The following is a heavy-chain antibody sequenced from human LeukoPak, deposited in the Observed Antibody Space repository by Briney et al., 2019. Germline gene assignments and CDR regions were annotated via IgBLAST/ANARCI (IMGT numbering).Heavy chain of an antibody. CDR3: GRLQGGY. D-gene: IGHD3-10*01. CDR1: GFTFSSYS. Sequence: GGSLRLSCAASGFTFSSYSMNWVRQAPGKGLEWVSYISSSSSSIFYADSVKGRFTISRDDAKNSLYLQLNSLRAEDTAVFYCGRLQGGYWGQGTLVTVSS. J-gene: IGHJ4*02. V-gene: IGHV3-48*01. CDR2: ISSSSSSI.